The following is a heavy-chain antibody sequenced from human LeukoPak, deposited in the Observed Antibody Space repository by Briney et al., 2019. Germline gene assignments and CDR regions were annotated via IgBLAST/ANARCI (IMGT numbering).Heavy chain of an antibody. CDR1: GFTFSSYW. CDR2: INSDGSST. J-gene: IGHJ4*02. Sequence: PGGSLRLSCAASGFTFSSYWMHWVRHAPGKGLVWVSRINSDGSSTSYADPVKGRFTISRDNAKNTLYLQMNSLRAEDTAVYYCARDPNIWGGDYWGQGTLVTVSS. CDR3: ARDPNIWGGDY. D-gene: IGHD3-16*01. V-gene: IGHV3-74*01.